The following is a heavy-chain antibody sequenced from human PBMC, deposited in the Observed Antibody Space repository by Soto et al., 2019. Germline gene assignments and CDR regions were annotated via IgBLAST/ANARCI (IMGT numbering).Heavy chain of an antibody. CDR1: GFTFSSYA. V-gene: IGHV3-23*01. D-gene: IGHD6-6*01. CDR2: ISGSAITT. CDR3: AKVIVARGGMDV. J-gene: IGHJ6*02. Sequence: EVQLLDSGGGLVQPGGSLRLSCAASGFTFSSYAMSWVRQAPGKGLEWVSAISGSAITTYYADSVKGRFTISRDNSKNTVYLKMNSLRAEETAIYYCAKVIVARGGMDVWGRGTSVTVSS.